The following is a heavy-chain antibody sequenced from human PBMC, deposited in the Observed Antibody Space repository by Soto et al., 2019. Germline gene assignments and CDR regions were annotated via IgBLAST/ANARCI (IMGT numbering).Heavy chain of an antibody. D-gene: IGHD5-12*01. CDR2: IYYSGST. CDR3: IGSVGGYDLGYFDY. CDR1: GCSISSYY. V-gene: IGHV4-59*08. J-gene: IGHJ4*02. Sequence: PSETLSLTCTVSGCSISSYYWSWIRQPPGKGLEWIGYIYYSGSTNYNPSLKSRVTISVDTSKNQFSLKLSSVTAADTAVYYCIGSVGGYDLGYFDYWGQGTLVTVSS.